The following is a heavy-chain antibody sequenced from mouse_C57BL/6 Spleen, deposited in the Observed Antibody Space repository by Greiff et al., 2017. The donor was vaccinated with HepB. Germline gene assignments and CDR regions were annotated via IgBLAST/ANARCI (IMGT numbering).Heavy chain of an antibody. V-gene: IGHV1-54*01. CDR2: INPGSGGT. J-gene: IGHJ4*01. D-gene: IGHD1-1*01. Sequence: VQLQQSGAELVRPGTSVKVSCKASGYSFTNYLIEWVKQRPGQGLEWIGVINPGSGGTNYNEKFKGKATLTADKSSSTAYMQLSSLTAEDSAVYFCGREGSYVPMDCWGQGTSVTVSS. CDR1: GYSFTNYL. CDR3: GREGSYVPMDC.